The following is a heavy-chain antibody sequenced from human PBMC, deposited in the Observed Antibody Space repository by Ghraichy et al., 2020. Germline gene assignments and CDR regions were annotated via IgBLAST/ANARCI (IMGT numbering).Heavy chain of an antibody. Sequence: SETLSLTCSVSGDSITNIYWTWVRQRHGTGLERIGFFSYTEGTKYYPSLKSRLSMSVDTSKNQISLKVNSVTAADTAFYYCARFCAGGRSPDYLGQGTLVTVSS. CDR3: ARFCAGGRSPDY. CDR1: GDSITNIY. D-gene: IGHD2-8*02. CDR2: FSYTEGT. J-gene: IGHJ4*02. V-gene: IGHV4-59*01.